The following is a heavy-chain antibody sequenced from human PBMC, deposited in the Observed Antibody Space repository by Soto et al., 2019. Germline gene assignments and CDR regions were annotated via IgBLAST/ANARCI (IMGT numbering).Heavy chain of an antibody. CDR3: ARGIAMKKVVHRDASDKYYFDS. J-gene: IGHJ4*02. CDR2: INHSGST. V-gene: IGHV4-34*01. D-gene: IGHD2-15*01. CDR1: GGSFSGYY. Sequence: LSLTCAVYGGSFSGYYWTWIRQPPGKGLEWIGEINHSGSTNYNPSLKSRVTISVDTSKNQFSLNLNSVTAADTAVYYCARGIAMKKVVHRDASDKYYFDSWGRGTLVTVSS.